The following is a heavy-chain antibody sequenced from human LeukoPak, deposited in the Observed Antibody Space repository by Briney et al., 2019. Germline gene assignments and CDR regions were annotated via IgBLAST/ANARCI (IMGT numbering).Heavy chain of an antibody. J-gene: IGHJ5*02. CDR3: ARADSIVRFGELSFDP. V-gene: IGHV1-2*04. Sequence: ASVKVSCKASGYTFTGYYMHWVRQAPGQGLEWMGWINPNSGGTNYAQKFQGWVTMTRDTSISTAYMELSRLRSDDTAVYYCARADSIVRFGELSFDPWGQGTLVTVSS. CDR1: GYTFTGYY. D-gene: IGHD3-10*01. CDR2: INPNSGGT.